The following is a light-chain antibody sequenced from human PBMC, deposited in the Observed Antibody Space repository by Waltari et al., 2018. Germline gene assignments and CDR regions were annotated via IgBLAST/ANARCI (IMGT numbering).Light chain of an antibody. J-gene: IGKJ2*02. CDR3: LQHHTYPRT. CDR1: QSISNY. CDR2: AAS. Sequence: DTQMTQSPSAMSASGGDRATLTCRASQSISNYLAWFQQKPGQVPKLLIYAASSLQSGVPSRFSGSVSGTEFTLTISSLQPEDFATYYCLQHHTYPRTFGQGTKLEIK. V-gene: IGKV1-17*03.